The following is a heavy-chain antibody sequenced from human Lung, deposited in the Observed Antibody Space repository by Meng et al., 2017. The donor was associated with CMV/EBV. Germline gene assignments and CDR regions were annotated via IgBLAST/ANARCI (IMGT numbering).Heavy chain of an antibody. CDR1: GYTFTGYY. CDR2: TNPNSGDT. V-gene: IGHV1-2*02. Sequence: ASVXVSXKTFGYTFTGYYIHWVRQAPGPGLEWMGWTNPNSGDTTYAQNFQGRVTMTRDTSITTAYMGMRRLRSDDTAVYDWAGLDDYGDTSKFDVWSQRTTVTVSS. D-gene: IGHD4-17*01. J-gene: IGHJ6*02. CDR3: AGLDDYGDTSKFDV.